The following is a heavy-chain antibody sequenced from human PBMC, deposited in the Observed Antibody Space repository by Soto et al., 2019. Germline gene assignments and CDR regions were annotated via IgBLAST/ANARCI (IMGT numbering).Heavy chain of an antibody. CDR3: ARLRYCSGGSCYPGYGMDV. V-gene: IGHV5-51*01. CDR1: GYSFTSYW. CDR2: IYPGDSDT. D-gene: IGHD2-15*01. J-gene: IGHJ6*02. Sequence: GESLKISCKGSGYSFTSYWIGWVRQMPGKGLEWMGIIYPGDSDTRYSPSFQGQVTISADKSISTAYLQWSSLKASDTAMYYCARLRYCSGGSCYPGYGMDVWGQGTTVTVSS.